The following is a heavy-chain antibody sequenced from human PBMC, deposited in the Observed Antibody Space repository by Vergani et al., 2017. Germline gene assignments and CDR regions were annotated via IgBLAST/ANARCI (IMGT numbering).Heavy chain of an antibody. CDR1: GYTFTSYA. CDR2: INAGNGNT. J-gene: IGHJ6*02. V-gene: IGHV1-3*01. CDR3: AGWFGXLLYSPYYYYGMDV. D-gene: IGHD3-10*01. Sequence: QLVQSGPEVKKPGTSVKVSCKASGYTFTSYAMHWVRQAPGQRLEWMGWINAGNGNTKYSQNFQGRVTITRDTSASTAYMELSSLRSEDTAVYYCAGWFGXLLYSPYYYYGMDVWGQGP.